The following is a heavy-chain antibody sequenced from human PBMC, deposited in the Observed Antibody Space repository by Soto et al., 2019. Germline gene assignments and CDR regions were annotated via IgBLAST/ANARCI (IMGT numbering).Heavy chain of an antibody. D-gene: IGHD4-17*01. Sequence: HPGGSLRLSCVASGFTSSSYAMSWVRQAPGTGLEWVSGITGSGGRTYYADSVKGRFTISRDNSKNTVYLQMNSLRAEDTAIYYCAKESAMVTTGWFDPWGQGTLVTVSS. V-gene: IGHV3-23*01. J-gene: IGHJ5*02. CDR2: ITGSGGRT. CDR1: GFTSSSYA. CDR3: AKESAMVTTGWFDP.